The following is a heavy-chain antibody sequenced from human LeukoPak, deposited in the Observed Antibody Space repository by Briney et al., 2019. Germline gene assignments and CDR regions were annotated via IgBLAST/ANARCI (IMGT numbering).Heavy chain of an antibody. J-gene: IGHJ6*02. CDR3: ARDYSGSPYYGMDV. D-gene: IGHD1-26*01. V-gene: IGHV3-30*19. CDR1: GFTFSSDG. CDR2: ISYDGSNK. Sequence: GGSLRLSCAAAGFTFSSDGMHWVRQAPGKGLEWVAVISYDGSNKYYADSVKGRFTISRDNSKNTLYLQMNSLRAEDTAVYYCARDYSGSPYYGMDVWGQGTTVTVSS.